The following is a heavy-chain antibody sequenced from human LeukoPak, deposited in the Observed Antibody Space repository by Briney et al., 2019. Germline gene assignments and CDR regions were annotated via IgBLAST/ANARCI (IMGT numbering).Heavy chain of an antibody. CDR3: ARDQGSTQWLVRAFDI. Sequence: PGGSLRLSCAASGFTFSSYSMNWVRQAPGKGLEWVSYISSSSSTIYYADSVKGRFTISRDNAKNSLYLQMNSLRAEDTAAYYCARDQGSTQWLVRAFDIWGQGTMVTVSS. D-gene: IGHD6-19*01. CDR1: GFTFSSYS. CDR2: ISSSSSTI. V-gene: IGHV3-48*04. J-gene: IGHJ3*02.